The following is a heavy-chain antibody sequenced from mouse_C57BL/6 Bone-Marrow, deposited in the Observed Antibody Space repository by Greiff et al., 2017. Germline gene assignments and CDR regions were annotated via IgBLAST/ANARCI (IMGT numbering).Heavy chain of an antibody. Sequence: QVQLKESGAELARPGASVKLSCKASGYTFTSYGISWVKQRTGQGLEWIGEIYPRSGNNYYNEKFKGKATLTADKSSSTADMELRSLTSEDSAVYFCARRDYGSSPFAYWGQGTLVTVSA. D-gene: IGHD1-1*01. J-gene: IGHJ3*01. CDR1: GYTFTSYG. V-gene: IGHV1-81*01. CDR3: ARRDYGSSPFAY. CDR2: IYPRSGNN.